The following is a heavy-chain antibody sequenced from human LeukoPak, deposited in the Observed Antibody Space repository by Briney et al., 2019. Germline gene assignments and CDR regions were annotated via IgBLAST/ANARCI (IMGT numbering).Heavy chain of an antibody. CDR1: GGSISSSSYY. CDR2: IYYSGST. CDR3: ARGLRGYYGSGSYYMARYNWFDP. J-gene: IGHJ5*02. Sequence: SETLSLTRTVSGGSISSSSYYWGWIRQPPGKGLEWIGSIYYSGSTYYNPSLKSRVTISVDTSKNQFSLKLSSVTAADTAVYYCARGLRGYYGSGSYYMARYNWFDPWGQGTLVTVSS. D-gene: IGHD3-10*01. V-gene: IGHV4-39*01.